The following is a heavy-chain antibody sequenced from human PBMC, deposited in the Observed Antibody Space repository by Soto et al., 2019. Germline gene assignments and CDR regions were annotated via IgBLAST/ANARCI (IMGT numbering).Heavy chain of an antibody. J-gene: IGHJ6*02. D-gene: IGHD3-3*01. Sequence: QVQLVESGGGVVQPGRSLRLSCAASGFTFSGFGMHWVRQAPGKGLEWVAVIWYDGSNKYYADSVKGRFTISRDNSKNTLYLQMNSLRAEDTAVYYCARTLVEWLLYPEGGYGMDVWGQGTTVTVSS. CDR1: GFTFSGFG. CDR3: ARTLVEWLLYPEGGYGMDV. CDR2: IWYDGSNK. V-gene: IGHV3-30*19.